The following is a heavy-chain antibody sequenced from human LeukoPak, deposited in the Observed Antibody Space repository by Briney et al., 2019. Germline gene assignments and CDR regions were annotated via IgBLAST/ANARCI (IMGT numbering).Heavy chain of an antibody. V-gene: IGHV4-59*01. Sequence: SETLSLTCTVSGGSIRSYYWSWIRQPPGKGLEWIGYIYYSGSTNYNPSLKSRVTISVDTSKNQFSLKLSSVTAADTAVYYCARDHDYGDYGNDYWGQGTLVTVSS. J-gene: IGHJ4*02. D-gene: IGHD4-17*01. CDR1: GGSIRSYY. CDR2: IYYSGST. CDR3: ARDHDYGDYGNDY.